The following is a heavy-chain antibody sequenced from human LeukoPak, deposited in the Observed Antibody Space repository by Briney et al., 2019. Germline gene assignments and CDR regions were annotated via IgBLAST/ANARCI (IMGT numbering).Heavy chain of an antibody. CDR1: GGSISSSNW. D-gene: IGHD6-19*01. CDR2: IYHSGSS. CDR3: ARHGSRAVAGYFDY. Sequence: KSSGTLSLTCDVSGGSISSSNWWSWVRQPPGKGLEWIGEIYHSGSSNYNPSLKTPVTISVDTSKNQFSLRLSSVSAADTAVYYCARHGSRAVAGYFDYWGQGTLVTVSS. J-gene: IGHJ4*02. V-gene: IGHV4-4*02.